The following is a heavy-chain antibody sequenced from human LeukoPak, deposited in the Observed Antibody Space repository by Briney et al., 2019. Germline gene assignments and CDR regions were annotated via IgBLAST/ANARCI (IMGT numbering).Heavy chain of an antibody. CDR3: ARDGGVDGNNSYFDY. CDR2: ISSRSSNP. Sequence: KPGGSLRLSCAASGFTFSSYSMTWFGQAPGKGREWVSSISSRSSNPLYADSVKGRFTITRDNAKNSLYLQMNSLRAEDKALYYFARDGGVDGNNSYFDYWGQGTLVTGSS. D-gene: IGHD5-24*01. J-gene: IGHJ4*02. V-gene: IGHV3-21*01. CDR1: GFTFSSYS.